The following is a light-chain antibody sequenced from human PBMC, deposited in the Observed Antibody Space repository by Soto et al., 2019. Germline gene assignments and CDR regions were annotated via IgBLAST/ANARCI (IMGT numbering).Light chain of an antibody. CDR3: AAWDDSRGAPYV. Sequence: QSVLTQPPSASGTPGQRVTISCSGSSSNIGSKTVNWYQKLPGTAPKLLIYSTNQRPSGVPDRFSGSKSGTSASLAISGLQSEDEADYYCAAWDDSRGAPYVFGTGTKVTVL. V-gene: IGLV1-44*01. CDR2: STN. CDR1: SSNIGSKT. J-gene: IGLJ1*01.